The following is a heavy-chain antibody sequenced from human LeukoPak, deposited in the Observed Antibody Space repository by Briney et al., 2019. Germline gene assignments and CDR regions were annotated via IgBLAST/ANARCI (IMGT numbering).Heavy chain of an antibody. CDR2: INQDGSST. Sequence: PGGSLRLSCAASGFTFDIFWMNWVRQAPGKGLEWLANINQDGSSTSYVDSVKGRFTISRDNAKNSLYLQMNSLRVEDTAVYYCARVSVPGTGYFQHWGQGTLVTVSS. CDR1: GFTFDIFW. J-gene: IGHJ1*01. D-gene: IGHD6-19*01. CDR3: ARVSVPGTGYFQH. V-gene: IGHV3-7*02.